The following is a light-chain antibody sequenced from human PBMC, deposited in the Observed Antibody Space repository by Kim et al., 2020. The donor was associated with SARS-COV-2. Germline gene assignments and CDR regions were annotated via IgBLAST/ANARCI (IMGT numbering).Light chain of an antibody. CDR3: QQLNSYPLT. CDR1: QGISSY. J-gene: IGKJ4*01. Sequence: ASVGDRVTFPCRASQGISSYLAWYQQKSGKAPKLLIYAASTLLGGVPSRFSGSGSGTEFTLTISSLQPEDFATYSCQQLNSYPLTFGGGTKVDIK. CDR2: AAS. V-gene: IGKV1-9*01.